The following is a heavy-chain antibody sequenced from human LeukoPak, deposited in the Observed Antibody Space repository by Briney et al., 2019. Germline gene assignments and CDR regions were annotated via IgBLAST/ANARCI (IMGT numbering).Heavy chain of an antibody. V-gene: IGHV3-48*03. CDR2: ISSSGSTI. Sequence: GGSLRLSCAASGFTFSSYAMSWVRQPPGKGLEWVSYISSSGSTIYYADSVKGRFTISRDNAKNSLYLQMNSLRGEDTAVYYCAELGITMIGGVWGKGTTVTISS. CDR1: GFTFSSYA. D-gene: IGHD3-10*02. CDR3: AELGITMIGGV. J-gene: IGHJ6*04.